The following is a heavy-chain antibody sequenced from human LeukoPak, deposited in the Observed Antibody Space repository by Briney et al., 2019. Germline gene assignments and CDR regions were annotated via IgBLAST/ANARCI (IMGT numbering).Heavy chain of an antibody. CDR1: GFTFSSYG. CDR2: VSFDGSRE. Sequence: GGSLRLSCAASGFTFSSYGMHWVRQAPGKGLEWVAVVSFDGSREYLADSVKHRFTISRDNSKNTLYLQMNSLTVEDTAFYYCARGYCATTNCPPHAIWGQGTLVTVSS. D-gene: IGHD2-8*01. CDR3: ARGYCATTNCPPHAI. V-gene: IGHV3-30*19. J-gene: IGHJ4*02.